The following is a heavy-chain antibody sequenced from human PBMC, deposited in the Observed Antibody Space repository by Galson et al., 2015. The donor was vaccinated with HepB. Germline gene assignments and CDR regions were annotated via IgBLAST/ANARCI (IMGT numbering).Heavy chain of an antibody. CDR2: ISGSGGST. CDR3: AKDRAPFIVVVPAAIVQTYYYYGMDV. CDR1: GFTFSSYA. V-gene: IGHV3-23*01. D-gene: IGHD2-2*01. Sequence: LRLSCAASGFTFSSYAMSWVRQAPGKGLEWVSAISGSGGSTYYADSVKGRFTISRDNSKNTLYLQMNSLRAEDTAVYYCAKDRAPFIVVVPAAIVQTYYYYGMDVWGQGTTVTVSS. J-gene: IGHJ6*02.